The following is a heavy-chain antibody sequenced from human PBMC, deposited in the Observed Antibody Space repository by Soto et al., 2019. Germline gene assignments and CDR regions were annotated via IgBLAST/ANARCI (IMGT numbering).Heavy chain of an antibody. CDR3: AGWSLYDFWRGRRPDADYYYGMDV. V-gene: IGHV1-18*01. Sequence: ASVKVSCKASGYTFTSYGISWVRQAPGQGLEWMGWISAYNGNTNYAQKLQGRVTMTTDTSTSTAYMELRSLRSDDTAVYYCAGWSLYDFWRGRRPDADYYYGMDVWGQGTTVTVSS. D-gene: IGHD3-3*01. CDR2: ISAYNGNT. CDR1: GYTFTSYG. J-gene: IGHJ6*02.